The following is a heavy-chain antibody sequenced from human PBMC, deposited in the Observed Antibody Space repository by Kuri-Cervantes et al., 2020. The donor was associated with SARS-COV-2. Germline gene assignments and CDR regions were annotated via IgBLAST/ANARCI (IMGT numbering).Heavy chain of an antibody. J-gene: IGHJ6*03. CDR2: INPNSGGT. CDR1: GYTFTGYY. CDR3: ARVDFWSGYDVMDV. V-gene: IGHV1-2*02. Sequence: ASVKVSCKGSGYTFTGYYMHWVRQAPGQGLEWMGWINPNSGGTNYAQKLQGRVTMTRDTSINTAYMELSRLRSDDTAVYYCARVDFWSGYDVMDVWGKGTTVTVSS. D-gene: IGHD3-3*01.